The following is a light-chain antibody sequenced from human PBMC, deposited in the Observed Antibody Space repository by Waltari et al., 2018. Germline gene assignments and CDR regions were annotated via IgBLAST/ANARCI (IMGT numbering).Light chain of an antibody. Sequence: IVLTQSPGTLSLSPGGRATLSCRASQSVSRTLAWYQQKPGQAPRLLIYGAATRATGIPDRFSGSGSGTDFSLTISRLEPEDFAVYYCQHYVRLPVTFGQGTKVEIK. CDR2: GAA. CDR3: QHYVRLPVT. J-gene: IGKJ1*01. CDR1: QSVSRT. V-gene: IGKV3-20*01.